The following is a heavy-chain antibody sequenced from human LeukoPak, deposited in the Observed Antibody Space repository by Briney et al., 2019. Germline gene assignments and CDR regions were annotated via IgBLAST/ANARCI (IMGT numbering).Heavy chain of an antibody. CDR3: ARDSGSYADDAFDI. CDR2: IYISGTT. CDR1: GDSISSGSYY. V-gene: IGHV4-61*02. J-gene: IGHJ3*02. D-gene: IGHD1-26*01. Sequence: PSQTLSLTCTVSGDSISSGSYYWSWIRQPAGKGLEWIGRIYISGTTNYNPSLKSRVTISADTSKNQFSLKLTSVTAADTAVYYCARDSGSYADDAFDIWGQGTMVTVSS.